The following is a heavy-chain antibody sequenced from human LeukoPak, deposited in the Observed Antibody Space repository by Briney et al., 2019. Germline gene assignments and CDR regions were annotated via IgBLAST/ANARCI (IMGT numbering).Heavy chain of an antibody. CDR1: GGSISSHY. D-gene: IGHD6-6*01. CDR3: ARHTSKTYSSSSDWFDP. J-gene: IGHJ5*02. CDR2: IYYSGSA. Sequence: PSETLSLTCTVSGGSISSHYWSWIRQPPGKGLEWIGCIYYSGSATYNPSLKSRVIISADTSNNQFSLRLSSVTAADTAVYYCARHTSKTYSSSSDWFDPWGQGTLVTVSS. V-gene: IGHV4-59*08.